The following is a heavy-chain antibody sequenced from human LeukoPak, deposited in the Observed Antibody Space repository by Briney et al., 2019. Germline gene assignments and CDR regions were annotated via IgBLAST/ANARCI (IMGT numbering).Heavy chain of an antibody. Sequence: GGSLRLSCAASGFTFSSYWMHWVRQAPGKGLVWVSRINSDGSSTSYADSVKGRFTISRDNATNTLYLQMNSLRAEDTAVYYCARDGFPYYYDSSGDPDYWGQGTLVTVSS. J-gene: IGHJ4*02. CDR2: INSDGSST. CDR1: GFTFSSYW. V-gene: IGHV3-74*01. D-gene: IGHD3-22*01. CDR3: ARDGFPYYYDSSGDPDY.